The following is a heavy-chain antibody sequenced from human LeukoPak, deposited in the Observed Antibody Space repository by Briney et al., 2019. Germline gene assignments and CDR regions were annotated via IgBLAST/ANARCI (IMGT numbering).Heavy chain of an antibody. V-gene: IGHV4-39*01. CDR3: ARLFDS. J-gene: IGHJ4*02. CDR2: INYSGTI. CDR1: GGAISNDNFY. Sequence: PSETLSLTCTVSGGAISNDNFYWGWVRQPPGKGLEWVASINYSGTIYYNPSLRSRVSISVDTSRTQFFFRLNSVTAADTAVYYCARLFDSWGQGTLVTVSS.